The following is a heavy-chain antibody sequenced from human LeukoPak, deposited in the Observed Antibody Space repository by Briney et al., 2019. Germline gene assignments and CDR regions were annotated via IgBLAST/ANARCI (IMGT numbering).Heavy chain of an antibody. CDR2: IIPLFGTA. CDR1: GGTLSSYA. J-gene: IGHJ4*02. D-gene: IGHD3-10*01. CDR3: AREWAGYGSGSYYY. Sequence: ASVKVSCKASGGTLSSYAITWVRQAPGQGLEWMGGIIPLFGTANYAQKFLGRVIITADESTSTTHMYLSSLKSEDTAVYYCAREWAGYGSGSYYYWGQGTLVTVSS. V-gene: IGHV1-69*13.